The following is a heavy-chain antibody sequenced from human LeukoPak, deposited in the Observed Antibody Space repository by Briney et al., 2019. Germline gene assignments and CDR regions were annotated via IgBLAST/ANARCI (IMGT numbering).Heavy chain of an antibody. Sequence: GGSLRLSCAASGFTFSSYAMSWVRQAPGKGLDWVSLISGGGSPTFYADSVKGRFTISRDNSKNTLYLQMDSLRAEDTAVYYCASRDSCSGDICYGLAYWGQGTLVTVSS. CDR2: ISGGGSPT. CDR1: GFTFSSYA. D-gene: IGHD2-15*01. CDR3: ASRDSCSGDICYGLAY. V-gene: IGHV3-23*01. J-gene: IGHJ4*02.